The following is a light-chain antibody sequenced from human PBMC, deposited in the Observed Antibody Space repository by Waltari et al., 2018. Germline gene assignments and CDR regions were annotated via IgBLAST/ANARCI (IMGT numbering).Light chain of an antibody. CDR1: ALPKKY. V-gene: IGLV3-10*01. J-gene: IGLJ3*02. Sequence: SYELTQSPSVSVSPGQTATIPCSGDALPKKYAYWYQQKSGQAPVLVIYKDTKRPSGIPEKFSGSSTGTMATLTISGAQVEDEGDYYCYSAEISGKLWAFGGGTKLTVL. CDR2: KDT. CDR3: YSAEISGKLWA.